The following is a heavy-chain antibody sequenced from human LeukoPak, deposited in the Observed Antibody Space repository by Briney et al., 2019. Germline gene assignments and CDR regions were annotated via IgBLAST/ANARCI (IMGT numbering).Heavy chain of an antibody. CDR3: ARDGLNDALDF. CDR2: ISSSSSTI. J-gene: IGHJ3*01. D-gene: IGHD6-19*01. V-gene: IGHV3-48*04. CDR1: GFTFNTYS. Sequence: GGSLRLSCAASGFTFNTYSVNWVRQAPGKGLEWVSYISSSSSTIYYADSVKGRFTISRDDAKNSLYLQMNSLRAEDTAVYYCARDGLNDALDFWGQGTMVTVSS.